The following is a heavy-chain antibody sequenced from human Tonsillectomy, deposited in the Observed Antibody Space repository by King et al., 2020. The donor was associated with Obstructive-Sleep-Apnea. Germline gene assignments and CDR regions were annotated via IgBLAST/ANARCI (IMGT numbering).Heavy chain of an antibody. CDR2: INYRGTT. D-gene: IGHD3-3*01. CDR3: ASAFVKYDFSSDYFIDAFDI. J-gene: IGHJ3*02. Sequence: QLQLQESGPGVVRPSETLSLACTVSAVSTSSRRHYWGWIGQPPGKGLEWIGSINYRGTTYPNASLKSRITISFDTSKNQFSLKLSPVTAADTAVYFCASAFVKYDFSSDYFIDAFDIWGQGTLVTVSS. CDR1: AVSTSSRRHY. V-gene: IGHV4-39*07.